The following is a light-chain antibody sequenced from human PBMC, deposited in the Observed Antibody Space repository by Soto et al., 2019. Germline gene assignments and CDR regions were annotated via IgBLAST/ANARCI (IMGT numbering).Light chain of an antibody. J-gene: IGKJ2*01. CDR1: QSVSSNY. CDR3: QHYGSSPYT. CDR2: GAS. Sequence: EIVLTQSSGTLSLSPGERATLSCRASQSVSSNYLAWYQQKPVQAPRPLIYGASSRATGIPDRFSGSGSGTAFTLTISRLEPEDFAVYYCQHYGSSPYTFGQGTKLEIK. V-gene: IGKV3-20*01.